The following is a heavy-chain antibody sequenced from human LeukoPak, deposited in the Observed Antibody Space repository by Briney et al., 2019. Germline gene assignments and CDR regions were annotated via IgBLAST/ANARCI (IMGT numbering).Heavy chain of an antibody. CDR1: GYTLTELS. D-gene: IGHD3-3*01. Sequence: ASVKVSCKVSGYTLTELSMHWVRQAPGKGLEWMGGFDPEDGETIYAQKFQGRVTMTEDTSTDTAYMELSSLRSEDTAVYYCAQTSGGLRFLEFDYWGQGTLVTVSS. CDR2: FDPEDGET. V-gene: IGHV1-24*01. CDR3: AQTSGGLRFLEFDY. J-gene: IGHJ4*02.